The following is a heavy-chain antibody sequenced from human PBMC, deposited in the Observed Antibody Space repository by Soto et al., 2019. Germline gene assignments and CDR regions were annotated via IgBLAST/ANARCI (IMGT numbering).Heavy chain of an antibody. CDR1: GGTFSSYT. V-gene: IGHV1-69*02. J-gene: IGHJ4*02. CDR2: IIPILGIA. D-gene: IGHD2-21*02. CDR3: ATLCGGDCYPPSAPPR. Sequence: QVQLVQSGAEVKKPGSSVKVSCKASGGTFSSYTISWVRQAPGQGLEWMGRIIPILGIANYAQKFQGRVTITADKSTSTAYMELSSLRSEETAVYYCATLCGGDCYPPSAPPRWGQGTLVTVSS.